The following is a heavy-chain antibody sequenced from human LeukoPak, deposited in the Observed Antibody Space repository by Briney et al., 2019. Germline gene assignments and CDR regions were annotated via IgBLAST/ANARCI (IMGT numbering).Heavy chain of an antibody. D-gene: IGHD6-13*01. CDR2: INSDGSTT. CDR1: GFTLSSYW. CDR3: ARGSSGYSTT. J-gene: IGHJ5*02. Sequence: GGSLRLSCAASGFTLSSYWMHWVRQAPGKGLVWVSRINSDGSTTNYAASEQGRFSISRDNAKNTLYLQMNSLRAEDTAVYYCARGSSGYSTTWGQGTLVTVSS. V-gene: IGHV3-74*01.